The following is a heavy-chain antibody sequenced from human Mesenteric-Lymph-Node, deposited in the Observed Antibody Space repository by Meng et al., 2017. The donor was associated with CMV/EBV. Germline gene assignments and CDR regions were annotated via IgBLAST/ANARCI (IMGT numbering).Heavy chain of an antibody. V-gene: IGHV3-48*03. J-gene: IGHJ3*02. Sequence: GESLKISCAASGFTISIYEMNWVRQAPGKGLEWVSNISTSGSAIYYADSVKGRFTIARDNAKHSLFLQMGGLRVEDTATYYCARTGPLDAFDMWGQGTMVTVSS. D-gene: IGHD1-14*01. CDR2: ISTSGSAI. CDR1: GFTISIYE. CDR3: ARTGPLDAFDM.